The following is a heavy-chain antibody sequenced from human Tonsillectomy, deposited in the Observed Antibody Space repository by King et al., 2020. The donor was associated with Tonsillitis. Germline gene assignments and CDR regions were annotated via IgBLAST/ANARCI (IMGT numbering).Heavy chain of an antibody. D-gene: IGHD3-22*01. CDR3: ARLVYYYTGGYFDPFDS. Sequence: QLVQSGAEVKKPGAAVKVSCKPSGYTFTGYYIHWVRQAPGQGLEWMGWINPNSGGTNYAQKIQGWVTMTRDTSISTAYMELSRLRSDDTAVYYCARLVYYYTGGYFDPFDSWGQGTTVAVSS. J-gene: IGHJ3*02. CDR1: GYTFTGYY. V-gene: IGHV1-2*04. CDR2: INPNSGGT.